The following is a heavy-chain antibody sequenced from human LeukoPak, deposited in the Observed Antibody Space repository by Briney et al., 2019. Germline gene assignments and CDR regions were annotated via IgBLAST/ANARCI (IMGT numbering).Heavy chain of an antibody. Sequence: PSETLSLTCTVSGGSVSSGSYYWSWIRQPPGKGLEWIGYIYYSGSTNYNPSLKSRVTISVDTSKNQFSLKLSSVTAADTAVYYCARGIAVADTTRTDYWGQGTLVTVSS. CDR1: GGSVSSGSYY. CDR3: ARGIAVADTTRTDY. CDR2: IYYSGST. V-gene: IGHV4-61*01. J-gene: IGHJ4*02. D-gene: IGHD6-19*01.